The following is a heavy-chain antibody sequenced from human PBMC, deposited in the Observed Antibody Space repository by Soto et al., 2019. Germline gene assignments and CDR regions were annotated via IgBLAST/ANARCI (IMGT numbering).Heavy chain of an antibody. D-gene: IGHD1-1*01. CDR1: GGSVRSGTYY. CDR3: ARKSQELAYSWFDP. Sequence: NPSETLSLTCSVAGGSVRSGTYYWSRLRQRPGKRPEWIAYIYYTGSTNYNPSLKSRVTISLDTSRNQFSLNLTSVTAADTAVYYCARKSQELAYSWFDPWGQGTQVTVSS. CDR2: IYYTGST. V-gene: IGHV4-61*01. J-gene: IGHJ5*02.